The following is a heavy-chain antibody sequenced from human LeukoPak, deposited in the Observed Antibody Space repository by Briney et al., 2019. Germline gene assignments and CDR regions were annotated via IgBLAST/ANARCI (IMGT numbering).Heavy chain of an antibody. CDR3: ARDRGFGESYPGMTYFDY. V-gene: IGHV4-34*01. J-gene: IGHJ4*02. CDR1: GGSFSGYY. Sequence: SETLSLTCAVYGGSFSGYYWSWIRQPPGKGLEWIGEINHSGSTNYNPSLKSRVTISVDTSKNQFYLKLSSMTAADTAVYYCARDRGFGESYPGMTYFDYWGQGTLVTVSS. CDR2: INHSGST. D-gene: IGHD3-10*01.